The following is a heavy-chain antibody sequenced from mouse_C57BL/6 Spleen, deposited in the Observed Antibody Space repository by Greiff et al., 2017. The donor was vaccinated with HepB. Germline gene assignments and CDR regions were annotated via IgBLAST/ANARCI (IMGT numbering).Heavy chain of an antibody. Sequence: EVQRVESGPGMVKPSQSLSLTCTVTGYSITSGYDWHWIRHFPGNKLEWMGYISYSGSTNYNPSLKSRISITHDTSKNHFFLKLNSVTTEDTATYYCARESYYGSRRFAYWGQGTLVTVSA. V-gene: IGHV3-1*01. CDR2: ISYSGST. CDR1: GYSITSGYD. D-gene: IGHD1-1*01. CDR3: ARESYYGSRRFAY. J-gene: IGHJ3*01.